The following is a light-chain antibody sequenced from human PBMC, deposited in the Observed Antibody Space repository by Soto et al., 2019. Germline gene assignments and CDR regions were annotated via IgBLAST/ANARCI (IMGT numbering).Light chain of an antibody. V-gene: IGKV1-9*01. CDR1: YDISSS. J-gene: IGKJ2*01. CDR3: QQLSHYPYT. Sequence: DIQLTQSPSFLSASVEDRVTISCRSSYDISSSLAWYQQEPGKPPNLLSYDSSTLQTGVPSRFTGSGSGKKFTLSISGLQFGDFATYFCQQLSHYPYTFVQGTKLEI. CDR2: DSS.